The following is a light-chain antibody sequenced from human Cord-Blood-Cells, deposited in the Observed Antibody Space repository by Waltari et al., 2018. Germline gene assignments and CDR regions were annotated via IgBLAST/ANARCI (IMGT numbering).Light chain of an antibody. CDR1: SGSIASNS. Sequence: NFMLTQPHSVSESPGKTVTISCTRSSGSIASNSVQWYQHRPGSSPTTVIYEDNQRPSGVPDRFSGSIDSSSNSASLTISGLKTEDEADYYCQSYDSSNVVFGGGTKLTVL. V-gene: IGLV6-57*01. CDR3: QSYDSSNVV. CDR2: EDN. J-gene: IGLJ2*01.